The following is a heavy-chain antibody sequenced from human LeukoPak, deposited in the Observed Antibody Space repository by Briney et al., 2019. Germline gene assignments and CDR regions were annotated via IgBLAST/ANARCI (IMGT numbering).Heavy chain of an antibody. D-gene: IGHD2-2*01. CDR1: GDSVSSNSVT. Sequence: SQTLSLTCAISGDSVSSNSVTWNWIRQSPSRGLGWLGRTYYRSTWYDDYAVSVRGRITVNPDTSKNQFSLHLNSVTPEDTAVYYCARRLTQYDCFDPWGQGILVTASS. CDR3: ARRLTQYDCFDP. J-gene: IGHJ5*02. V-gene: IGHV6-1*01. CDR2: TYYRSTWYD.